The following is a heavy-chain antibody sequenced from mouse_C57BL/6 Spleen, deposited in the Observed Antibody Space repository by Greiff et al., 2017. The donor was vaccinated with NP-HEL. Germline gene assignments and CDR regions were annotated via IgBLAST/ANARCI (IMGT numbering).Heavy chain of an antibody. CDR2: INTSNGGT. CDR1: GYTFTSYW. CDR3: ASQLGRSYWYFDV. Sequence: VQLQQSGTELVKPGASVKLSCKASGYTFTSYWMHWVKQRPGQGLEWIGNINTSNGGTNYNEKFKSRATLTVDKSASTDYMQLSSLTCEDSAVYYCASQLGRSYWYFDVWGTGTTVTVSS. J-gene: IGHJ1*03. D-gene: IGHD4-1*02. V-gene: IGHV1-53*01.